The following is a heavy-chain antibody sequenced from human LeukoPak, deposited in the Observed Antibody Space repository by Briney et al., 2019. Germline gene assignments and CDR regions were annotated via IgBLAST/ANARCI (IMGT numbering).Heavy chain of an antibody. D-gene: IGHD6-13*01. CDR1: GYTFTTYW. V-gene: IGHV5-51*01. CDR3: VRHGLGSSWFGFDY. J-gene: IGHJ4*02. CDR2: IYPGDSDP. Sequence: PGESLKISCKGSGYTFTTYWIGWVRQMPGKGLEWMGIIYPGDSDPRYSPSFQGQVTISADKSISTAYLQWSSLKASDSAMYYCVRHGLGSSWFGFDYWGQGTLVTVSS.